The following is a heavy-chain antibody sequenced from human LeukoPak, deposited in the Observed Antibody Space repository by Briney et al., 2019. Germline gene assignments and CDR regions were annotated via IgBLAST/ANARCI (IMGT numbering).Heavy chain of an antibody. CDR3: ARRVYSSSSPFDY. Sequence: SETLSLTCTVSGYSISSGYYWGWIRQPPGKGLEWIGSIYHSGSTYYNPSLKSRVTISVDTSKNQFSLKLSSVTAAGTAVYYCARRVYSSSSPFDYWGQGTLVTVSS. CDR2: IYHSGST. D-gene: IGHD6-6*01. J-gene: IGHJ4*02. V-gene: IGHV4-38-2*02. CDR1: GYSISSGYY.